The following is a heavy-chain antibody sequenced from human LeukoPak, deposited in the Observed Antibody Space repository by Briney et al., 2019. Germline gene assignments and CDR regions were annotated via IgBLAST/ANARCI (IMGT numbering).Heavy chain of an antibody. CDR1: GFTFSNAW. V-gene: IGHV3-7*01. CDR2: IEQDGNEK. CDR3: ARLGGSSSSGGTEYFQH. D-gene: IGHD6-6*01. Sequence: PGGSLRLSCAASGFTFSNAWMSWVRQAPGKGLEWVANIEQDGNEKYYVDSVKGRFTISRDNAKKSLYLQMNSLRAEDTAVYYCARLGGSSSSGGTEYFQHWGQGTLITVSS. J-gene: IGHJ1*01.